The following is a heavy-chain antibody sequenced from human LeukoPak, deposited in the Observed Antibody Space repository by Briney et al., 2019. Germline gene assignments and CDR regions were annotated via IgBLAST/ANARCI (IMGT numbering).Heavy chain of an antibody. Sequence: GGSLRLSCSASEFTFSSYEMSWVRQAPGKGLEWVSYISGGGETTLYADSVKGRFTTSRDNAKNSLYLQLTSLRAEDTAVYYCARVGRIQYFDCWGQGTLVTVSS. CDR3: ARVGRIQYFDC. CDR2: ISGGGETT. V-gene: IGHV3-48*03. D-gene: IGHD5-18*01. J-gene: IGHJ4*02. CDR1: EFTFSSYE.